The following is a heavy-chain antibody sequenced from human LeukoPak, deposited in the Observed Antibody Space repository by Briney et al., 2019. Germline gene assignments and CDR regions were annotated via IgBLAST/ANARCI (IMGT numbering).Heavy chain of an antibody. D-gene: IGHD3-22*01. J-gene: IGHJ4*02. Sequence: SGGSLRLSCAASGFTFSSFWMHWVRQAPGRGLEWVAVIWYDGSDEYYGDSVKGRFTISRDNPKKTVFLHLNSLRAEDTAVYYCARGSSGWDFDYWGQGTLVTVSS. CDR2: IWYDGSDE. CDR1: GFTFSSFW. CDR3: ARGSSGWDFDY. V-gene: IGHV3-33*08.